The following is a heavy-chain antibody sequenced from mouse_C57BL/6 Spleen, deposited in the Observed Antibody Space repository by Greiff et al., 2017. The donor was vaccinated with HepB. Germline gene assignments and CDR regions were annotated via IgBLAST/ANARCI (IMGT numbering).Heavy chain of an antibody. Sequence: DVMLVESGGGLVQPGGSLSLSCAASGFTFTDYYMSWVRQPPGKALEWLGFIRNKANGYTTEYSASVKGRFTISRDNSQSILYLQMNALRAEDSATYYCARMGDYYGSRYFDVWGTGTTVTVSS. D-gene: IGHD1-1*01. CDR3: ARMGDYYGSRYFDV. J-gene: IGHJ1*03. V-gene: IGHV7-3*01. CDR1: GFTFTDYY. CDR2: IRNKANGYTT.